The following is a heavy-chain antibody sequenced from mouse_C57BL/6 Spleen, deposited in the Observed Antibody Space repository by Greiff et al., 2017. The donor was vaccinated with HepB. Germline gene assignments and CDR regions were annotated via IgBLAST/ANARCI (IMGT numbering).Heavy chain of an antibody. J-gene: IGHJ2*01. D-gene: IGHD2-3*01. CDR1: GYTFTDYY. V-gene: IGHV1-76*01. CDR3: ARGAYDGYFDY. CDR2: IYPGSGNT. Sequence: QVQLKESGAELVRPGASVKLSCKASGYTFTDYYINWVKQRPGQGLEWIARIYPGSGNTYYNEKFKGKATLTAEKSSSTAYMQLSSLTSEDSAVYFCARGAYDGYFDYWGQGTTLTVSS.